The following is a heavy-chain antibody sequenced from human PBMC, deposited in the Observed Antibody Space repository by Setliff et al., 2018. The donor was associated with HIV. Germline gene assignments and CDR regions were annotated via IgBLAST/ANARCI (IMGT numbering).Heavy chain of an antibody. V-gene: IGHV4-31*03. CDR1: GGSVSSGGYY. Sequence: SETLSLTCTVSGGSVSSGGYYWSWIRQHPGKGLEWIGYIYYSGSTYYNPSLKSRVTISVDTPKNQFSLKLSSVTAADTAVYYCARSKKRGDYYYYYYYMDVWGKGTTVTVSS. CDR3: ARSKKRGDYYYYYYYMDV. D-gene: IGHD3-16*01. CDR2: IYYSGST. J-gene: IGHJ6*03.